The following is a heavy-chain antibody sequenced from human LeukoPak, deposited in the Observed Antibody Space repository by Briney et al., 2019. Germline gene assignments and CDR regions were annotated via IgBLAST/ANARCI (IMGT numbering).Heavy chain of an antibody. V-gene: IGHV4-4*02. CDR3: ARSGRFMSDY. CDR1: GGSISSSNW. Sequence: SGTLSLTCAVSGGSISSSNWWSWVRQPPGKGLEWIGQISHSGSTNCNPSLKSRVTMSVVKSKNEFSLRLTSVTAADTAVYYCARSGRFMSDYWGQGTRATVSS. J-gene: IGHJ4*02. CDR2: ISHSGST. D-gene: IGHD1-26*01.